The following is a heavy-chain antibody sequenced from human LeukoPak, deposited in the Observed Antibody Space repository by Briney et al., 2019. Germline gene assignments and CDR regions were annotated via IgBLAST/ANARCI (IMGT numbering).Heavy chain of an antibody. CDR2: FYYSGST. D-gene: IGHD1-26*01. Sequence: SETLSLTCSVSGGSISSSSYYWGWIRPPPGKGLEWLGTFYYSGSTYYNPSLKSRATISVDTSKNQFSLNPSSVTAADTALYYCARRTLPRSKTVGVNDAFDIWGQGTMVTVSS. CDR3: ARRTLPRSKTVGVNDAFDI. V-gene: IGHV4-39*01. CDR1: GGSISSSSYY. J-gene: IGHJ3*02.